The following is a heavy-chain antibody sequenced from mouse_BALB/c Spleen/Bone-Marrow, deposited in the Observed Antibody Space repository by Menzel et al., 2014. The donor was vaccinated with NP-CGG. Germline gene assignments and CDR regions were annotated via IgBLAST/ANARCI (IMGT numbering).Heavy chain of an antibody. Sequence: QVQLLQSGAELVRPGTSVKVSCKASGYAFTNYLIEWVKQRPGQGLEWIGVINPGSGGTNYNEKFKGKATLTADKSSSTAYMQLSSLTSDDSAVYFCARWDYAMDYWGQGTSVTVSS. J-gene: IGHJ4*01. CDR3: ARWDYAMDY. CDR1: GYAFTNYL. V-gene: IGHV1-54*01. CDR2: INPGSGGT.